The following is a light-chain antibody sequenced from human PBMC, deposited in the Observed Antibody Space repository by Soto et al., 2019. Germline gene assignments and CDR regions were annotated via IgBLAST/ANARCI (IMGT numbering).Light chain of an antibody. CDR2: AAS. J-gene: IGKJ3*01. Sequence: EIVLTQSPGTLSLSPGERATLSCRASQSVSSNYLAWYQHKPGQGPRLLIYAASSRATGIPDRFSGSGSGTDFTLTISTLEPEDSALYYCQKYGSAFTFGPGTKVEIK. V-gene: IGKV3-20*01. CDR1: QSVSSNY. CDR3: QKYGSAFT.